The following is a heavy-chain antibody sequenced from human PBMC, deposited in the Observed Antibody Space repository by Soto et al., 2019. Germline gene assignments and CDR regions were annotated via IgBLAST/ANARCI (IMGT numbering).Heavy chain of an antibody. Sequence: EVQLLESGGGLVQPGGSLRLSCTASGFTFDDYTMHWVRQAPGKGLEWVSLISWDGGSTYYADSVKGRFTISRDNSKNSLYLQMNSLRTEDTALYYCAKADGWYYGMDVWGQGTTVTVSS. CDR3: AKADGWYYGMDV. D-gene: IGHD6-19*01. V-gene: IGHV3-43*01. CDR1: GFTFDDYT. CDR2: ISWDGGST. J-gene: IGHJ6*02.